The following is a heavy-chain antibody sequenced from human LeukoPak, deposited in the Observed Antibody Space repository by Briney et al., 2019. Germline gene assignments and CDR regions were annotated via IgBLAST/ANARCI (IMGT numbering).Heavy chain of an antibody. J-gene: IGHJ4*02. CDR1: GDSISSSNYY. D-gene: IGHD3-10*01. Sequence: SETLSLTCTVSGDSISSSNYYWGWIRQPPGKGLEWIASIYYSGSTYYNPSLKSRVTISVDMSKNQFSLKVSSVTAADTAVYYCTGNYYGSGSYADFDYWGQGTLVTVSS. CDR3: TGNYYGSGSYADFDY. V-gene: IGHV4-39*07. CDR2: IYYSGST.